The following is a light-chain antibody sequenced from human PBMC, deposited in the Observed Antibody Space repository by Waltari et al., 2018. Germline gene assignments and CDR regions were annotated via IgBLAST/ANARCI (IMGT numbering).Light chain of an antibody. CDR1: NANIGSGYD. V-gene: IGLV1-40*01. J-gene: IGLJ3*02. CDR2: DDN. Sequence: QSVLTQPPSVSGAPGQTVTISCTGGNANIGSGYDVHWYQCLPGIAPKLLIYDDNNRPSGFPDRFPGSKSGTSASLAITGLQAEDEADYYCQSYDSGLSARVFGGGTKLTVL. CDR3: QSYDSGLSARV.